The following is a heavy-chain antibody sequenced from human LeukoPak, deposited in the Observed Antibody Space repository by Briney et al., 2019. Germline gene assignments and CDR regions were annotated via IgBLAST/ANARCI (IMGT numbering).Heavy chain of an antibody. V-gene: IGHV1-8*01. D-gene: IGHD4-17*01. CDR3: ARDGPQDYYYYMDV. J-gene: IGHJ6*03. CDR2: MNPNSGNT. Sequence: ASVKVSCKASGYTFTSYDINWVRQATGQGLEWMGWMNPNSGNTGYAQKFQGRVTMTRNTSISTAYMELSSLRSEDTAVYYCARDGPQDYYYYMDVWGKGTTVTISS. CDR1: GYTFTSYD.